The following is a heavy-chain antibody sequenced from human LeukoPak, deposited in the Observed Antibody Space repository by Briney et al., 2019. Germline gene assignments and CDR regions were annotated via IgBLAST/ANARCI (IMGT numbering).Heavy chain of an antibody. CDR3: ARSIPYGTTWYGRSDY. Sequence: GGSLRLSCAASGFPFSSYSMTWVRQAPGKGLEWVANIKPDGTTKFYVDSVKGRFTISRDNALNSLYLQMNSPRAEDTAIYYCARSIPYGTTWYGRSDYRGQGTLVTVSS. CDR1: GFPFSSYS. J-gene: IGHJ4*02. CDR2: IKPDGTTK. V-gene: IGHV3-7*03. D-gene: IGHD6-13*01.